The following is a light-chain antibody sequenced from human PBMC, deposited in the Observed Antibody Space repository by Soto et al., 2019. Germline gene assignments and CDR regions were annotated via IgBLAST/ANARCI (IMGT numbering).Light chain of an antibody. J-gene: IGLJ1*01. CDR1: SSDVGSYSL. V-gene: IGLV2-23*01. Sequence: QSVLTQPASVSGSPGQSITISCTGTSSDVGSYSLVSWYQQHPGKAPKLMIYEGSKRPSGVSNRFSGSKSGNTASLTISRLQAEDEADYYCCSYAGSSTYVFGTGTKVTV. CDR3: CSYAGSSTYV. CDR2: EGS.